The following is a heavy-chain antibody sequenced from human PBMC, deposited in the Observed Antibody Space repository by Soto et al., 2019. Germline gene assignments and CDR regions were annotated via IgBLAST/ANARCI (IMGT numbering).Heavy chain of an antibody. Sequence: GASVKVSCKASGYTFTSYGISWVRQAPGQGLEWMGWISAYNGNTNYAQKLRGRVTMTTDTSTSTAYMELRSLRSDDTAVYYCERDRLMLGRSFHKRFDYWCQGILVTVS. CDR3: ERDRLMLGRSFHKRFDY. D-gene: IGHD5-12*01. J-gene: IGHJ4*02. CDR2: ISAYNGNT. V-gene: IGHV1-18*01. CDR1: GYTFTSYG.